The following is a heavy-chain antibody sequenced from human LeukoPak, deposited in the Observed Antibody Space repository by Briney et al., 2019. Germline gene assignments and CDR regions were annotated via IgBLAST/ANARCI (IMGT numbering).Heavy chain of an antibody. V-gene: IGHV4-59*02. J-gene: IGHJ5*02. CDR3: ARDYGNNWFDP. CDR1: GGSVSSFY. Sequence: PSETLSLTCTVSGGSVSSFYWNWIRQPPGKGLEWVGYIYYSGSTYYNPSLKSRVTISVDTSKNQFSLKLSSVTAADTAVYYCARDYGNNWFDPWGQGTLVTVSS. D-gene: IGHD4-17*01. CDR2: IYYSGST.